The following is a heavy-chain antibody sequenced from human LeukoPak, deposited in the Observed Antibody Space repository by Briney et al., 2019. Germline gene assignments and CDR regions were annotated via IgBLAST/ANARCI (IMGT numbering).Heavy chain of an antibody. D-gene: IGHD4-11*01. CDR1: GFTFSTYW. CDR2: IKQDGSEK. J-gene: IGHJ4*02. CDR3: ARGVLTVTTLASYYFDY. Sequence: GGSLRLSCAASGFTFSTYWMTWVRQAPGKGLEWVANIKQDGSEKYYVDSVKGRFSISRDNAKSSLYLQMNSLRAEDTAVYYCARGVLTVTTLASYYFDYWGQGTLVTVSS. V-gene: IGHV3-7*01.